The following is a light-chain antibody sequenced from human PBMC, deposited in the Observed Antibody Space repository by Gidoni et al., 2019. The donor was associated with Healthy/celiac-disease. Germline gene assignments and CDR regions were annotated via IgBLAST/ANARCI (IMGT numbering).Light chain of an antibody. CDR1: KLGDQY. Sequence: SYELTQQPSVSVSPGQTASITCSGDKLGDQYACWYQQKSGQSPVLVIYQDTKRPSGIPERFSGSNSGNTATLTISGTQAMDEADYYCQAWDSSTGIFGGGTKLTVL. CDR3: QAWDSSTGI. V-gene: IGLV3-1*01. CDR2: QDT. J-gene: IGLJ2*01.